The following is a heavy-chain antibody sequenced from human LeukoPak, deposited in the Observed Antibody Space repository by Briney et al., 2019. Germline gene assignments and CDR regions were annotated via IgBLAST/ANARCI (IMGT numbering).Heavy chain of an antibody. J-gene: IGHJ5*02. CDR3: ARGTMGLFDP. CDR1: GGSISSGSYY. V-gene: IGHV4-61*02. D-gene: IGHD3-10*01. CDR2: IYTSGST. Sequence: SQTLSLTCTVSGGSISSGSYYWSWIRQPAGKGLEWIGRIYTSGSTNYNPSLKSRVTISVDTSKNQFSLKLSSVTAADTAVYYCARGTMGLFDPWGQGTLVTVSS.